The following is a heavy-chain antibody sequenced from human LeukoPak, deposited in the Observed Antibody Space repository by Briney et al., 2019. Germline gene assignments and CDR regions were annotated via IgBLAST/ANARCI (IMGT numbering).Heavy chain of an antibody. Sequence: PGGSLRLSCAASGFTFSSYSMNWVRQAPGKGLEWVSSISSSSSYIYYADSVKGRFTISRDYAKNSLYLQMNSLRAEDTAVYYCAKSIAYYDFWSGISDYWGQGTLVTVSS. J-gene: IGHJ4*02. CDR3: AKSIAYYDFWSGISDY. CDR1: GFTFSSYS. CDR2: ISSSSSYI. V-gene: IGHV3-21*01. D-gene: IGHD3-3*01.